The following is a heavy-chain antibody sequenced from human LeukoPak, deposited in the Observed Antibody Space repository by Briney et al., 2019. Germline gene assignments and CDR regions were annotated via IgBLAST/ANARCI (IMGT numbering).Heavy chain of an antibody. D-gene: IGHD3-22*01. CDR3: AREYYYDSSGYGYYFDY. CDR2: IIPILGIA. CDR1: EGTFSSYA. J-gene: IGHJ4*02. V-gene: IGHV1-69*04. Sequence: ASVKVSCKASEGTFSSYAISWVRQAPGQGLEWMGRIIPILGIANYAQKFQGRVTITADKSTSTAYMELSSLRSEDTAVYYCAREYYYDSSGYGYYFDYWGQGTLVTVSS.